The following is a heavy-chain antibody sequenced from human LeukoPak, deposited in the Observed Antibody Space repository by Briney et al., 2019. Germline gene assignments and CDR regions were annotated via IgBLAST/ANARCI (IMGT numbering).Heavy chain of an antibody. CDR1: GHTFTTYY. CDR3: ARGSGLAVAGTFYYYMDV. J-gene: IGHJ6*03. V-gene: IGHV1-46*01. Sequence: ASVKVSCKASGHTFTTYYIHWVRQAPGQGLEWMGIINPSGGSTSYAQKFQGRVTMTRDMSTSTVYMDLSSLRSDDTAVYYCARGSGLAVAGTFYYYMDVWGKGTTVTVSS. CDR2: INPSGGST. D-gene: IGHD6-19*01.